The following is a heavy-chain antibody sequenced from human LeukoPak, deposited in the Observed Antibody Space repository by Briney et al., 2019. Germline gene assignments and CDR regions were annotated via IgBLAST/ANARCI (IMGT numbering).Heavy chain of an antibody. CDR3: TRDLMDYDVSTGLHHYYMDV. D-gene: IGHD3-9*01. J-gene: IGHJ6*02. Sequence: GGSLRLSCAASGFTFSSYAMSWVRQAPGKGLEWVSAIIGSGGMTYYADSVKGRFTISRDNAKNTLYLQMNTLRVEDTAVYYCTRDLMDYDVSTGLHHYYMDVWGQGTTVTVSS. CDR1: GFTFSSYA. V-gene: IGHV3-23*01. CDR2: IIGSGGMT.